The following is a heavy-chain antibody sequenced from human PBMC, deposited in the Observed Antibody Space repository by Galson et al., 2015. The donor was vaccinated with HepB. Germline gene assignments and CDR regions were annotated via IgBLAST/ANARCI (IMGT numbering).Heavy chain of an antibody. V-gene: IGHV1-24*01. CDR2: FDPEESET. J-gene: IGHJ4*02. CDR3: ATVWYDYDSSGRHPFDY. CDR1: GYTLTELS. D-gene: IGHD3-22*01. Sequence: SVKVSCKVSGYTLTELSIHWVRQSPGKGLEWMGGFDPEESETIYTQKLQGRLTMTGDTSTDTAYMDLSSLRSEDTAVYYCATVWYDYDSSGRHPFDYWGQGTLVAVSA.